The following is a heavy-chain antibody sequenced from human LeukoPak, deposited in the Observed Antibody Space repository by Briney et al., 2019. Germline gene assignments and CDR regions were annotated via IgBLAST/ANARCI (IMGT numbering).Heavy chain of an antibody. V-gene: IGHV3-33*06. Sequence: HSGGSLRLSCAASGFTFSSYGMHWVRQAPGKGLEWVAVIWYDGRNKYYADSVKGRFTTARDNSKNTLYLQMNSLRGEDTAVYYCAKSVVPAAIHGGGNWFDPWGQGTLVTVSS. CDR1: GFTFSSYG. CDR3: AKSVVPAAIHGGGNWFDP. D-gene: IGHD2-2*01. CDR2: IWYDGRNK. J-gene: IGHJ5*02.